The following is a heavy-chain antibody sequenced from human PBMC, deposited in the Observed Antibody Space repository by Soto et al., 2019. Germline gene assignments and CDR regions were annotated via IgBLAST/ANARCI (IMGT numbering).Heavy chain of an antibody. J-gene: IGHJ4*02. D-gene: IGHD3-9*01. CDR1: DDSIHSDNYY. CDR3: ARLEGLAPISYYFDF. V-gene: IGHV4-39*01. CDR2: IYYRGKA. Sequence: QLQLQESGPGLVKPSETLSLTCSVSDDSIHSDNYYWGWIRQPPRKGLEWLGSIYYRGKANYNPSLQTRVTISLDKARSQSSLKLNSVTVGDSVVYFCARLEGLAPISYYFDFWGPGALGTVSS.